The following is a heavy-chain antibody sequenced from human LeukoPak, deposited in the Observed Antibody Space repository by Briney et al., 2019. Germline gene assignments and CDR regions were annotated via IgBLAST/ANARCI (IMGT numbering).Heavy chain of an antibody. Sequence: GASVKVSCKASGYTFTSYGISWVRQAPGQGLEWMGWISAYNGNTNYAQNLQGRVTMTTDTSTSTAYMELRSLRSDDTAVYYCARGVTRGYSSGWYIDYYYYMDVWGKGTTVTVSS. CDR3: ARGVTRGYSSGWYIDYYYYMDV. V-gene: IGHV1-18*01. J-gene: IGHJ6*03. CDR1: GYTFTSYG. CDR2: ISAYNGNT. D-gene: IGHD6-19*01.